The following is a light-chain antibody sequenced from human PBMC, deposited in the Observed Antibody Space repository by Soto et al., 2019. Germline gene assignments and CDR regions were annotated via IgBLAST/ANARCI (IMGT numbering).Light chain of an antibody. V-gene: IGKV3-11*01. Sequence: EIVLTQSAASLSLSPGERATLSYRASQSVSSYLAWYQQKPGQAPRLLIYDASNRATGIPARFSGSGSGTDFTLTISSLEPEDFAVYYCQQRSNWLTFGGGNKVEIK. CDR3: QQRSNWLT. J-gene: IGKJ4*01. CDR2: DAS. CDR1: QSVSSY.